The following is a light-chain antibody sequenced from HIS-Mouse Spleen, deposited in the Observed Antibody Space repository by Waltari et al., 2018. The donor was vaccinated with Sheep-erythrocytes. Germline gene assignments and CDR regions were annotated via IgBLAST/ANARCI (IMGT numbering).Light chain of an antibody. V-gene: IGKV1-6*01. Sequence: AIQMTQSPSSLSASVGDRVTLTCRASQGIRNDLGWYQQKPGKAPKLLIYAASSLRSGVPSRFSGSGSGTDFTLTISSLQPEDFATYYCLQDYNYPYTFGQGTKLEIK. CDR2: AAS. CDR3: LQDYNYPYT. J-gene: IGKJ2*01. CDR1: QGIRND.